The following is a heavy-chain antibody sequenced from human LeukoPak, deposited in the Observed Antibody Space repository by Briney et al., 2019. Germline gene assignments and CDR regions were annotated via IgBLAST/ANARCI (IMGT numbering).Heavy chain of an antibody. Sequence: ASVKVSCKASGYTFTNYGISWVRQAPGQGLEWMGWINTYIGNTNYAQKFQGRVTMTTDTSTSTAYMELRSLRSDDTAVYYCARNSPRDVAGRQFLPGVLSLLSQCDNCFDPWGQGTLVSVSS. V-gene: IGHV1-18*04. D-gene: IGHD7-27*01. CDR3: ARNSPRDVAGRQFLPGVLSLLSQCDNCFDP. J-gene: IGHJ5*02. CDR1: GYTFTNYG. CDR2: INTYIGNT.